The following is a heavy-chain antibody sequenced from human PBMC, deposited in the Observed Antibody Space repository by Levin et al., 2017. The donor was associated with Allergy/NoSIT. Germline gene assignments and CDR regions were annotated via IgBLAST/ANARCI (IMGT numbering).Heavy chain of an antibody. D-gene: IGHD2-15*01. CDR3: ARTVGSGECSGGSCSNWFDP. V-gene: IGHV3-11*03. J-gene: IGHJ5*02. Sequence: SCAVSGFSLSDHYMGWIRQAPGKGLEWVSYISGRSDYTNYADSVKGRFTISRDNAEKSMSLQMNSLRAEDTAMYYCARTVGSGECSGGSCSNWFDPWGQGTLVTVSS. CDR1: GFSLSDHY. CDR2: ISGRSDYT.